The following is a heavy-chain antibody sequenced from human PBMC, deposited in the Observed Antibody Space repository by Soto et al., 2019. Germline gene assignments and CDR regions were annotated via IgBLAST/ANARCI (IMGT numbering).Heavy chain of an antibody. V-gene: IGHV3-11*03. Sequence: PGGSLRLSCAASGFTFSDYYMSWIRQAPGKGLEWVSYISSSSSYTNYADSVKGRFTISRDNAKNSLYLQMNSLRAEDTAVYYCARYVLRYFDWLPKCGMDVWGQGTTVTVSS. D-gene: IGHD3-9*01. CDR2: ISSSSSYT. CDR3: ARYVLRYFDWLPKCGMDV. CDR1: GFTFSDYY. J-gene: IGHJ6*02.